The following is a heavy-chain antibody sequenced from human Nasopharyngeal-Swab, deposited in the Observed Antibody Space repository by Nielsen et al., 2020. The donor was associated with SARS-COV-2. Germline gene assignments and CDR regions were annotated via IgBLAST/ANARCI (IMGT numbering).Heavy chain of an antibody. J-gene: IGHJ4*02. CDR2: IGGSGGTI. CDR3: AKGYSSGWVPYEY. CDR1: GVSGFTFSNYA. V-gene: IGHV3-23*01. Sequence: GGSLRLSCAASGVSGFTFSNYAMNWVRQARGKGLEWFSGIGGSGGTIYYVDSVKGRFTISRDNSRNSLYLHMSNLRAEDTAIYYCAKGYSSGWVPYEYWGQGTLVTVSS. D-gene: IGHD6-19*01.